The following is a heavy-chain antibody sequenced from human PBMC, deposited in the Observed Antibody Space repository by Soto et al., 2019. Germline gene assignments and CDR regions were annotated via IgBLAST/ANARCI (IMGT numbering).Heavy chain of an antibody. CDR3: AREKPGGSSSPGLSTQTHKNGMDV. V-gene: IGHV1-2*04. CDR1: GYTFTGYY. CDR2: INPNSGGT. D-gene: IGHD6-6*01. Sequence: ASVKVSCKASGYTFTGYYMHWVRQAPGQGLEWMGWINPNSGGTNYAQKFQGWVTMTRDTSLSTAYMELSRLRSDDTAVYYCAREKPGGSSSPGLSTQTHKNGMDVWGQGTTVTVSS. J-gene: IGHJ6*02.